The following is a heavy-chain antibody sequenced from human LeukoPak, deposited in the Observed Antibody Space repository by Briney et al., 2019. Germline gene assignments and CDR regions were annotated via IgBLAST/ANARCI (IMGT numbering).Heavy chain of an antibody. CDR2: IYYSGST. CDR1: GGSISTYY. V-gene: IGHV4-59*08. D-gene: IGHD3-22*01. Sequence: PSETLSLTCTVSGGSISTYYWSWIRQPPGKGLEWIGYIYYSGSTNYNPSLKSRVTISVDTSKNQFSLRLSSVTAADTAVYYCAASYYYCSSGHRTYYFDFWGQGTLVTVYS. CDR3: AASYYYCSSGHRTYYFDF. J-gene: IGHJ4*02.